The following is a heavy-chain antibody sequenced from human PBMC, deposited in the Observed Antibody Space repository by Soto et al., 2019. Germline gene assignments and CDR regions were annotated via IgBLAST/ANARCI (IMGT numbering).Heavy chain of an antibody. CDR2: ISTSGSTI. Sequence: EVQLVESGGDLVQPGGSLRLSCAASGFTFSRYEMNWVRQAPGMGLEWISYISTSGSTIYYADSVKGRFTISRDNAKNSLYLHMNSLRAEDTAVYYCARELAAAGSFDYWGQGNLVTVSS. D-gene: IGHD6-13*01. CDR1: GFTFSRYE. J-gene: IGHJ4*02. CDR3: ARELAAAGSFDY. V-gene: IGHV3-48*03.